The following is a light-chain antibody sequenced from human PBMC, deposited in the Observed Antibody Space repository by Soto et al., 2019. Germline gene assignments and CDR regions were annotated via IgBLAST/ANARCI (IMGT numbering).Light chain of an antibody. J-gene: IGKJ5*01. V-gene: IGKV1-5*03. CDR3: QQYQSHPIT. Sequence: DIQVTQSPSTLSASVGDRVTITCRASQSISTWLAWYQQKPGKAPKLLIYKASALESGVPSRFSGSGSGTEFTLTISSLQPDDYASYYCQQYQSHPITLGQGTRLEIK. CDR2: KAS. CDR1: QSISTW.